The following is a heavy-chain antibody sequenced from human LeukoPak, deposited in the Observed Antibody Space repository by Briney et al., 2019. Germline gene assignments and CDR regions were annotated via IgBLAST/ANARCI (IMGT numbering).Heavy chain of an antibody. CDR3: AGSPGIAAAGGDY. CDR2: INPNSGGT. J-gene: IGHJ4*02. V-gene: IGHV1-2*02. CDR1: GYTFTGYY. D-gene: IGHD6-13*01. Sequence: ASVKVSCKASGYTFTGYYMHWVRQAPGQGLEWMGWINPNSGGTNYAQKFQGRVTMTRDTSISTAYMELSRLRSDDTAVYYCAGSPGIAAAGGDYWGQGTLVTVSS.